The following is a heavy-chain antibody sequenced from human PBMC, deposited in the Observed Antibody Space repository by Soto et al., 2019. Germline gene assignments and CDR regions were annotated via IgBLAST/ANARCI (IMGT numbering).Heavy chain of an antibody. V-gene: IGHV3-21*01. CDR2: ISSSSSYI. CDR1: GFTFSSYS. CDR3: ASRTTVTTRHRRNDY. D-gene: IGHD4-17*01. Sequence: GGSLRLSCAASGFTFSSYSMNWVRQAPGKGLEWVSSISSSSSYIYYADSVKGRFTISRDNAKNSLYLQMNSLRAEDTAVYYCASRTTVTTRHRRNDYWGQGTLVTVSS. J-gene: IGHJ4*02.